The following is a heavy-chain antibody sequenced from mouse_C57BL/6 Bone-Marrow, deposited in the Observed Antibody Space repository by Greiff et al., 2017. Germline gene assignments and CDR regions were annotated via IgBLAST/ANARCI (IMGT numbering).Heavy chain of an antibody. J-gene: IGHJ4*01. Sequence: QVQLQQSGPELVKPGASVKLSCKASGYTFTSYDINWVKQRPRQGLEWIGWIYPRDGSTKYNEKFKGKAPLTVDTSSSTAYMELHSLTSEDSAVYCCARGLGPYAMDYWGQGTSVTVSS. V-gene: IGHV1-85*01. D-gene: IGHD4-1*01. CDR3: ARGLGPYAMDY. CDR2: IYPRDGST. CDR1: GYTFTSYD.